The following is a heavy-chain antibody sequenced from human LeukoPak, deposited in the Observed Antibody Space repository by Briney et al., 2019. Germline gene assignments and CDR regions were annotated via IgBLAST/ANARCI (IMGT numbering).Heavy chain of an antibody. Sequence: SETLSLTCAVYGGSFSGYYWSWIRQPPGKGLEWIGEINHSGSTNYNPSLKSRVTISVYTSKNQFSLKLSSVTAADTAVYYCARSRGNCVAGDRAFDIWGQGTMVTVSS. CDR1: GGSFSGYY. V-gene: IGHV4-34*01. CDR2: INHSGST. CDR3: ARSRGNCVAGDRAFDI. J-gene: IGHJ3*02. D-gene: IGHD3-10*01.